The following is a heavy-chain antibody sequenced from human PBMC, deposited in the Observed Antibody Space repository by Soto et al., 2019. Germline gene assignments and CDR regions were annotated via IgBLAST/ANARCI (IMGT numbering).Heavy chain of an antibody. V-gene: IGHV4-59*01. CDR1: GGSISSYY. J-gene: IGHJ6*03. CDR3: ARGKYSSSSLHYYYYMDV. CDR2: IYYSGST. Sequence: PSETLSLTCTVSGGSISSYYWSWIQQPPGKGLEWIGYIYYSGSTNYNPSLKSRVTISVDTSKNQFSLKLSSVTAADTAVYYCARGKYSSSSLHYYYYMDVWGKGTTVTVSS. D-gene: IGHD6-6*01.